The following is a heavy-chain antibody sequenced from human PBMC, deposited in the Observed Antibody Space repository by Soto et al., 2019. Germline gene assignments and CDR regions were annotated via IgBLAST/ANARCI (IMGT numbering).Heavy chain of an antibody. J-gene: IGHJ4*02. CDR2: IIPIFGTA. D-gene: IGHD3-3*01. V-gene: IGHV1-69*06. CDR3: ARSHLWSGYYTLGY. Sequence: VASVKVSCKASGGTFSSYAISWVRQAPGQGLEWMGGIIPIFGTANYAQKFQGRVTITADKSTSTAYMELSSLRSEDTAVYYCARSHLWSGYYTLGYWCQGTLVTVSS. CDR1: GGTFSSYA.